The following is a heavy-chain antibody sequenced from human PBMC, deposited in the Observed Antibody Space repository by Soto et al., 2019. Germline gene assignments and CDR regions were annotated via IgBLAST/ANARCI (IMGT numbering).Heavy chain of an antibody. D-gene: IGHD1-1*01. J-gene: IGHJ4*02. CDR1: GVSISSVDYY. V-gene: IGHV4-30-4*01. CDR3: ARRYGYSFDY. CDR2: SFYSGIT. Sequence: SETLSLTCTVSGVSISSVDYYWSWIRQPPGKGLEWIGYSFYSGITDYSPSLKSRVAISVDTSKNQFSLKLSFVTAADTAVYYCARRYGYSFDYWGQGTLVTVSS.